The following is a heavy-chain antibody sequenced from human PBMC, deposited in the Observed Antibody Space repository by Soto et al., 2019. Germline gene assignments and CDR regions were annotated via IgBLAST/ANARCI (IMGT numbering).Heavy chain of an antibody. D-gene: IGHD3-10*01. CDR2: ISVYNDNT. CDR3: ARVNRAKYGSGTYCVDY. V-gene: IGHV1-18*01. Sequence: QVQLVQSGGEVKKPGASVKVSCKASGYTFTTYGISWVRQAPGQGLEWMGWISVYNDNTHYAQKLQGRVTMTTDTSTSTAYMELRSLRSDDTAVYYCARVNRAKYGSGTYCVDYWGQGTLVTVSS. CDR1: GYTFTTYG. J-gene: IGHJ4*02.